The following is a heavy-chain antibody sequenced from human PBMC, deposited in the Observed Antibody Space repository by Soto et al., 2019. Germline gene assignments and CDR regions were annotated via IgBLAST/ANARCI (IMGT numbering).Heavy chain of an antibody. CDR1: GFTFSTYA. Sequence: PGGSLRLSCAAPGFTFSTYAMSWVRQAPGKGLEWVSSISVSGDSTYYTDSVKGRFTISRDKSKNRLFLQMNSLRAEDTALYYCAKGGPESESVVYAFDIWGQGTMVTVSS. CDR3: AKGGPESESVVYAFDI. D-gene: IGHD2-21*01. V-gene: IGHV3-23*01. J-gene: IGHJ3*02. CDR2: ISVSGDST.